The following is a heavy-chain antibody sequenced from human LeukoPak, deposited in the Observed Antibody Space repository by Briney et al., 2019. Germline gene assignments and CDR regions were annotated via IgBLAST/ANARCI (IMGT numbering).Heavy chain of an antibody. CDR1: GYTFTSYG. CDR3: ARDNYYDILTGQTGYDY. CDR2: ISAYNGNT. V-gene: IGHV1-18*01. Sequence: ASEKVSCKASGYTFTSYGFSSVRHAPGQGLKAMRLISAYNGNTNYAQKLQGRVTMTTETSTSTAYTELRSLRSDDTAVYSCARDNYYDILTGQTGYDYWGQGTLVTVSS. J-gene: IGHJ4*02. D-gene: IGHD3-9*01.